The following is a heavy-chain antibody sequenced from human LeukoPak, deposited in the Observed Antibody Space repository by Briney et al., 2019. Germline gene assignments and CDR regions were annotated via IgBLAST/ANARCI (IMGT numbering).Heavy chain of an antibody. CDR3: TRDLGLRGVTNWFDP. CDR2: IHPSSGSA. Sequence: AGVKVSCKSSVYTLSNYLLHSVPHAPGQGRECMGIIHPSSGSANYAQNLQGRVTMTRDTSTNTFYMELSSLRSEDTAMYYCTRDLGLRGVTNWFDPWGQGTLVTVSS. J-gene: IGHJ5*02. CDR1: VYTLSNYL. V-gene: IGHV1-46*01. D-gene: IGHD3-10*01.